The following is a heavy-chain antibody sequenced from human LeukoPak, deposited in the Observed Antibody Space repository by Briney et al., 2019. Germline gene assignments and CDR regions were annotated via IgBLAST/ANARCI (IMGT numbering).Heavy chain of an antibody. D-gene: IGHD1-26*01. Sequence: GESLKISRKGSGYSFTSYWIGWGRQMPGKGLEWMGIIYPGDSDTRYSPSFQGQVTISADKSISTAYLQWSRLKASDTAMYYCARHHQTSGSYFLDYWGKGPLVSVSS. CDR1: GYSFTSYW. V-gene: IGHV5-51*01. CDR3: ARHHQTSGSYFLDY. CDR2: IYPGDSDT. J-gene: IGHJ4*02.